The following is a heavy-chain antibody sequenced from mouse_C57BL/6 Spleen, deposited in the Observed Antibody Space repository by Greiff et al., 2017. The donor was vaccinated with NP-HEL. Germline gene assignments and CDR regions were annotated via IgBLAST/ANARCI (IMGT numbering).Heavy chain of an antibody. Sequence: VQLQQSGPELVKPGASVKLSCKASGYTFTSYDINWVKQRPGQGLEWIGWIYPRDGSTKYNEKFKGKATLTVDPSSSTAYMELHSLTSEDSAVYFGAREGSREWAWFAYWGQGTLVTVSA. CDR3: AREGSREWAWFAY. CDR2: IYPRDGST. CDR1: GYTFTSYD. V-gene: IGHV1-85*01. J-gene: IGHJ3*01. D-gene: IGHD1-1*01.